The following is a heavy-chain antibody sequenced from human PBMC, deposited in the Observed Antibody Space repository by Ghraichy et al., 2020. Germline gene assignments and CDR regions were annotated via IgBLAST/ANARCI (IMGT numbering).Heavy chain of an antibody. J-gene: IGHJ4*02. D-gene: IGHD1-1*01. CDR2: IWNDGTYK. CDR1: GFTFSTYG. Sequence: GGSLRLSCAASGFTFSTYGMNWVRQAPGKGLEWVAVIWNDGTYKNYADSVKGRFTISRDNSKKTLYLQMNSLRVEDTAVFYFTSGRGPGTFFSDDWGQGTLVSVSS. CDR3: TSGRGPGTFFSDD. V-gene: IGHV3-33*03.